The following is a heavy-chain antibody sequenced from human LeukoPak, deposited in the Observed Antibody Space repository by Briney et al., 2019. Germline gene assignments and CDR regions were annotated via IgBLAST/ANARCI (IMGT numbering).Heavy chain of an antibody. J-gene: IGHJ4*02. V-gene: IGHV1-69*05. CDR3: ARDRASSSWFDY. CDR2: IIPIFGTA. CDR1: GDTFSSYA. Sequence: GGSVKVSCKASGDTFSSYAISWVRQAPGQGLEWMGGIIPIFGTANYAQKFQGRVTITTDESTSTAYMELSSLRSEDTAVYYCARDRASSSWFDYWGQGTLVTVSS. D-gene: IGHD6-13*01.